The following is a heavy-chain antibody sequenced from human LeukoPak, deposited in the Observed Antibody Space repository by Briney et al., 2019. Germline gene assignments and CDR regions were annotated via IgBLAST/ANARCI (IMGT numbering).Heavy chain of an antibody. CDR1: GGSISSYY. V-gene: IGHV4-59*01. D-gene: IGHD3-3*01. Sequence: SETLSLTCTVSGGSISSYYWSWIRQPPGKGLEWIGYIYYSGSTNYNPSLKSRVTISVDTSKNQFSLKLSSVTAADTAVYYCARVHHDFWSGYNWFDPWGQGTLVTVSS. CDR3: ARVHHDFWSGYNWFDP. J-gene: IGHJ5*02. CDR2: IYYSGST.